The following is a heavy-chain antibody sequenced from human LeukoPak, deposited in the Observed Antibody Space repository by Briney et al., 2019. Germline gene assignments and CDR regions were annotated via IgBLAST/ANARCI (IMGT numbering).Heavy chain of an antibody. D-gene: IGHD3-3*01. CDR1: GDSVSSNSAA. CDR2: TYYMSKWYN. V-gene: IGHV6-1*01. J-gene: IGHJ4*02. Sequence: SQTLSLTFAISGDSVSSNSAAWNWIRLSPSRGLEWLGRTYYMSKWYNDYAVSVKSRMTINPDTSKNQFSLQLNSVTPEDTAVYYCAREPSGYSYYFDYWGQGTLVTVSS. CDR3: AREPSGYSYYFDY.